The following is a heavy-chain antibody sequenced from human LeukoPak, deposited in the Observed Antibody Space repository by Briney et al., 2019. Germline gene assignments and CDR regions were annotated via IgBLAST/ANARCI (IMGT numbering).Heavy chain of an antibody. CDR1: GFTFSRYI. D-gene: IGHD3-10*01. CDR3: ARADYYDSGSFYPLNS. J-gene: IGHJ4*02. CDR2: ISSSGNII. Sequence: GGSLRLSCAASGFTFSRYIMNWVRQAPGKGLEWVSSISSSGNIIYYADSVRGRFTISRDNAKNSLYLQMNSLRAEDTAVFYCARADYYDSGSFYPLNSWGQGTLVTVSS. V-gene: IGHV3-21*01.